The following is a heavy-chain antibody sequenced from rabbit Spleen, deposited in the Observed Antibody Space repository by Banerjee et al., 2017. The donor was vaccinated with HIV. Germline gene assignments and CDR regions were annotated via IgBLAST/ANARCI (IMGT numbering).Heavy chain of an antibody. D-gene: IGHD4-1*01. CDR3: VREVAAKFAL. Sequence: QEQLVESGGDLVKPEGSLTLPCTASGFSFNDDYVMCWVRQAPGKGLEWIGYIDPVFGITYYASWVNGRFTISSHNAQNTLYLQLNSLTAADTATYFCVREVAAKFALWGPGTLVTVS. CDR2: IDPVFGIT. CDR1: GFSFNDDYV. J-gene: IGHJ4*01. V-gene: IGHV1S45*01.